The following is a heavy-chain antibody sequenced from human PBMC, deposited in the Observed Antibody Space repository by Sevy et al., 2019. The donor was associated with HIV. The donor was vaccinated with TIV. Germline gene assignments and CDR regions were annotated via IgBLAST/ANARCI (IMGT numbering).Heavy chain of an antibody. Sequence: SETLSLTCTVSGGSISSSSYYWGWIRQPPGKGLEWIGNIYYSGSTYYNPSLKSRVTISLDTSKNQYSLKLSSVTAADTAVYDCASLTRGEILYYFDYWGQGTLVTVSS. CDR2: IYYSGST. CDR1: GGSISSSSYY. D-gene: IGHD4-17*01. V-gene: IGHV4-39*01. CDR3: ASLTRGEILYYFDY. J-gene: IGHJ4*02.